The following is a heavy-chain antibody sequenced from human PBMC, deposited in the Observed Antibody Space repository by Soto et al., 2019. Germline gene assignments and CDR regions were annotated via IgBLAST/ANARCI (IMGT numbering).Heavy chain of an antibody. CDR3: AKXKVATILNYYYGMDV. Sequence: PGVSLRHPCAASGFPFSSYGMHWVRQAPGKGLEWVAVISYDGSNKYYADSVKGRFTISRDNSKNTLYLQMNSLRAEDTAVYYCAKXKVATILNYYYGMDVWGQGTTVTVSS. D-gene: IGHD5-12*01. CDR2: ISYDGSNK. J-gene: IGHJ6*02. CDR1: GFPFSSYG. V-gene: IGHV3-30*18.